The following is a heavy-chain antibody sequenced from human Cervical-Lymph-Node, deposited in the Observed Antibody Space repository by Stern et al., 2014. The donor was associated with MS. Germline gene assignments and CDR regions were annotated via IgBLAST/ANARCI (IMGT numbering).Heavy chain of an antibody. V-gene: IGHV1-8*01. Sequence: VQLVESGAEVKKPGASGKVSCKASGYTFTSYDINWVRQATVQGLEWMGWMNPNSGNTGYAQKFQGRVTMTRNTSISTAYMELSSLRSEDTAVYYCARRLGGSYFTFFDYWGQGTPVIVSS. CDR1: GYTFTSYD. J-gene: IGHJ4*02. D-gene: IGHD1-26*01. CDR2: MNPNSGNT. CDR3: ARRLGGSYFTFFDY.